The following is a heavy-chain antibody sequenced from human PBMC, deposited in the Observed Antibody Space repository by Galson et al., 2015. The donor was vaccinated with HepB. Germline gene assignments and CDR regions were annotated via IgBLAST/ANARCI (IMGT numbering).Heavy chain of an antibody. J-gene: IGHJ4*02. CDR1: GYSFTTYP. CDR3: ATTHYFDSHFDH. CDR2: INPVNGNS. Sequence: SVKVSCKASGYSFTTYPMHWVRQAPGQRLEWMGWINPVNGNSKYSQIFQGRVTISRDKFASTAYMELSSLRSEDTAVYYCATTHYFDSHFDHWGQGTLLTVSS. D-gene: IGHD2/OR15-2a*01. V-gene: IGHV1-3*01.